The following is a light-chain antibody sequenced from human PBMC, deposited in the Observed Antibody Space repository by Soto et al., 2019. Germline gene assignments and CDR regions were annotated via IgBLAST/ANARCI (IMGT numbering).Light chain of an antibody. J-gene: IGLJ2*01. CDR3: RSYDSSLSGCLV. V-gene: IGLV1-40*01. CDR2: GNS. CDR1: SSNIGAGYD. Sequence: QSVLTQPPSVSGAPGQRVTISCTGSSSNIGAGYDVHWYQQLPGTAPKLLIYGNSNRPSGVPDRFSGSKSGTSASLAITGLQAEDEADYYCRSYDSSLSGCLVFGGGTKVTVL.